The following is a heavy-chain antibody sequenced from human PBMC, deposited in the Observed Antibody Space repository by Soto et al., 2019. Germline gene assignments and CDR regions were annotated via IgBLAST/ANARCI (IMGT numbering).Heavy chain of an antibody. J-gene: IGHJ4*02. D-gene: IGHD6-19*01. CDR3: AKNEGYSSGWYLD. V-gene: IGHV3-23*01. CDR2: ISGSGGST. Sequence: EVQQLESGGRLVQPGGSLRLSCAASGFTFSSYGMSWVRQAPGKGLEWVSAISGSGGSTYNADSVKGRFTISRDNSKNTLYLQMNSLRAEDTAVYYCAKNEGYSSGWYLDWGQGTLVTVSS. CDR1: GFTFSSYG.